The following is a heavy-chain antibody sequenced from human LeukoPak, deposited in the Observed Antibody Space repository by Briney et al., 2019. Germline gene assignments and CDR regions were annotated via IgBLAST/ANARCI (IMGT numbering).Heavy chain of an antibody. V-gene: IGHV4-34*01. CDR3: ARGAPDYGDYDY. CDR1: GGSFSGYY. CDR2: INHSGST. J-gene: IGHJ4*02. Sequence: SETLSLTCAVYGGSFSGYYWSWIRQPPGKGLEWIGEINHSGSTNYNPSLKSRATISGDTSKNQFSLKLTSVTAADTAVYYCARGAPDYGDYDYWGQGTLVTVSS. D-gene: IGHD4-17*01.